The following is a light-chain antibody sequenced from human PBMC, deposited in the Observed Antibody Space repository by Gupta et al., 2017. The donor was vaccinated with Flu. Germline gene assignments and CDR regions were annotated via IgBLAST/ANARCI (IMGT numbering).Light chain of an antibody. CDR2: DVT. CDR3: SSCTSSTTLV. J-gene: IGLJ3*02. Sequence: CTGTSSDIGSYSYVSWYQQHPGKAPQLLIYDVTNRPSGVSDRFSGSKSGDTASLTIPELQAEDEADYYCSSCTSSTTLVFGGGT. CDR1: SSDIGSYSY. V-gene: IGLV2-14*01.